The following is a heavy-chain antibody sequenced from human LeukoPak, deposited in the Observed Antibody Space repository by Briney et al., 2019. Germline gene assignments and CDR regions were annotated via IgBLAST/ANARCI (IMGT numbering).Heavy chain of an antibody. CDR1: GFTFSNYE. CDR3: VRDGYYDSSGYYYAYYFDY. CDR2: ISVSGGAI. J-gene: IGHJ4*02. V-gene: IGHV3-48*03. Sequence: PGGSLRLSCTVSGFTFSNYEMNWVRQAPGKGLEWISYISVSGGAIYYADSVKGRFTISRDNAKNSLYLQINRLREEETAVYFCVRDGYYDSSGYYYAYYFDYWGQGTLVTVSS. D-gene: IGHD3-22*01.